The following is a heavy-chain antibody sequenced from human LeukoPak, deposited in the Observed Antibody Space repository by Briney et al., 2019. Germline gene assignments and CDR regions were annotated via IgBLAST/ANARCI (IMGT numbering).Heavy chain of an antibody. V-gene: IGHV3-48*04. CDR1: GFTFSSYS. CDR2: ISSSSSTI. D-gene: IGHD2-2*02. CDR3: AREGHCRSTSCYKQY. Sequence: PGGSLRLSCAASGFTFSSYSMNWVRQAPGKGLEWVSYISSSSSTIYYADSVKGRFTISRDNAKNSLYLQMNSLRAEDTAVYYCAREGHCRSTSCYKQYWGQGTLVTVSS. J-gene: IGHJ4*02.